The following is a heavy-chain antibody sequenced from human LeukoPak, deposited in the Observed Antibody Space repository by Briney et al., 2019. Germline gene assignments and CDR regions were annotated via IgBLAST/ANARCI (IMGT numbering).Heavy chain of an antibody. V-gene: IGHV4-34*01. CDR1: GGSFSGYY. CDR2: INHNGKT. Sequence: SETLSLTCGVHGGSFSGYYCNWIRQSPGKGLEWIGHINHNGKTNYNPSLKSRVTISVDTSKNQFSLKLSSVTAADTAVYYCAREVAAAGTGGVDPWGQGTLVTVSS. CDR3: AREVAAAGTGGVDP. J-gene: IGHJ5*02. D-gene: IGHD6-13*01.